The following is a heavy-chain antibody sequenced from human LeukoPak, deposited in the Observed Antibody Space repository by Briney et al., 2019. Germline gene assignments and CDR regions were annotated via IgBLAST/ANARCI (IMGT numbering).Heavy chain of an antibody. CDR1: GFTFDDYA. J-gene: IGHJ4*02. V-gene: IGHV3-43*02. Sequence: GGSLRLSCAASGFTFDDYAMHWVRQAPGKGLEWVSLFSGDGGSTYYADSVKGRFTISRDNSKNSLYLQMNSLRTEDTALYYCAKDLTVTTLWGGFDYWGQGTLVTVSS. D-gene: IGHD4-17*01. CDR2: FSGDGGST. CDR3: AKDLTVTTLWGGFDY.